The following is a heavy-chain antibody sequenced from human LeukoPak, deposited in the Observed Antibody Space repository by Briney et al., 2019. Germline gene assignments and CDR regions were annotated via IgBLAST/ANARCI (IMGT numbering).Heavy chain of an antibody. V-gene: IGHV3-7*05. D-gene: IGHD6-6*01. CDR3: ARDFSVEYSSSPADY. CDR2: IKQDGSEK. J-gene: IGHJ4*02. Sequence: PGGSLRLSCAASGFTFSRFWMSWVRQAPGKGLEWVANIKQDGSEKYYVDSVKGRFTISRDNAQNSLYLQMNSLRAEDTAVYYCARDFSVEYSSSPADYWGQGTLVTVSS. CDR1: GFTFSRFW.